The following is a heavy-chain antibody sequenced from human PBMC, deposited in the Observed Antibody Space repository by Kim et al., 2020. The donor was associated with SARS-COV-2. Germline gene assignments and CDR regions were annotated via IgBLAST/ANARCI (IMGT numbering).Heavy chain of an antibody. CDR3: ATGYFGEVFH. V-gene: IGHV3-74*01. J-gene: IGHJ4*02. CDR1: GFTFRNYN. CDR2: INTDGSTS. D-gene: IGHD3-10*01. Sequence: GGSLRLSCAASGFTFRNYNMHWVRQAPGKGLMWVSRINTDGSTSTYADSVKGRFTISRDNAKSSLYLQMNSLRADDTAVYYCATGYFGEVFHWGQGTLVTVSS.